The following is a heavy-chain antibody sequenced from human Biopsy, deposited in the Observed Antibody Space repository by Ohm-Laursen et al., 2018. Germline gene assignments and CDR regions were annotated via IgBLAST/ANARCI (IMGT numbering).Heavy chain of an antibody. Sequence: SLRLSCAASGVTLSSYGMHWVRQAPGKGLEWVAAIWNDGSNRNYADSVKGRFTISRDNSKNTLYLQMNSLRGEDTAVYYCAKCMTGGSNYYFHHCGQGTLVTVSS. CDR1: GVTLSSYG. J-gene: IGHJ4*02. CDR2: IWNDGSNR. D-gene: IGHD2-8*01. CDR3: AKCMTGGSNYYFHH. V-gene: IGHV3-33*06.